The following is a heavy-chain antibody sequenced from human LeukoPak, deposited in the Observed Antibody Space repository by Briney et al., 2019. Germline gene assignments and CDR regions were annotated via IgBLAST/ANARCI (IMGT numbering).Heavy chain of an antibody. J-gene: IGHJ4*02. CDR3: AKDRDNWNDGDYFDY. D-gene: IGHD1-1*01. V-gene: IGHV3-23*01. Sequence: PGGSLRLSCPASGFTFSNYAMNWVRQAPGKGLEWVSAISDRGDSTFYADSVRGRFTISRDISKNTLYLQVNSLRAEDTAIYYCAKDRDNWNDGDYFDYWGQGTLVTVSS. CDR1: GFTFSNYA. CDR2: ISDRGDST.